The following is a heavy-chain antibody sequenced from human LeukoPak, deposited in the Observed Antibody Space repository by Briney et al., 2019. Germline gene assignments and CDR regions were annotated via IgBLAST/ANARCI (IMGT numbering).Heavy chain of an antibody. CDR2: ISYDGSYK. Sequence: GGSLRLSCAASGFTVGNYGIHWVRQAPGKGLEWVAVISYDGSYKYYADSVKGRFTISRDNSKNTLYLQMNSLRAEDTAVYYCARDPGYGDPDAFDIWGQGTMVTVSS. CDR3: ARDPGYGDPDAFDI. D-gene: IGHD4-17*01. V-gene: IGHV3-30*03. CDR1: GFTVGNYG. J-gene: IGHJ3*02.